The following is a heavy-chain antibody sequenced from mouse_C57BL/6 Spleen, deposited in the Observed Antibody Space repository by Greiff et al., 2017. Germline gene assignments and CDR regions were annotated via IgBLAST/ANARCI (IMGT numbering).Heavy chain of an antibody. CDR2: IWSGGST. V-gene: IGHV2-2*01. CDR1: GFSLTSYG. J-gene: IGHJ1*03. D-gene: IGHD1-1*01. CDR3: ARMDTTVDWYFDV. Sequence: VKLQQSGPGLVQPSQSLSITCTVSGFSLTSYGVHWVRQSPGKGLEWLGVIWSGGSTDYNAAFISRLSISKDNSKSQVFFKMNSLQADDTAIYYCARMDTTVDWYFDVWGTGTTVTVSS.